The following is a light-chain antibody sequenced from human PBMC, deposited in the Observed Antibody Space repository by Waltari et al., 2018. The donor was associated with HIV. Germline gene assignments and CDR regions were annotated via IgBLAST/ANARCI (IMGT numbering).Light chain of an antibody. CDR1: SGHTTYI. CDR2: VEGSGSY. CDR3: ETWDSNSWV. Sequence: QPVLTQSSSASATLGSSVNLTCTLSSGHTTYIIAWHQQQPGKAPRFLMKVEGSGSYNKGSGVSDRFSGSSSGADRCLTISDLQSDDEADYYCETWDSNSWVFGGGTRLTVL. V-gene: IGLV4-60*03. J-gene: IGLJ3*02.